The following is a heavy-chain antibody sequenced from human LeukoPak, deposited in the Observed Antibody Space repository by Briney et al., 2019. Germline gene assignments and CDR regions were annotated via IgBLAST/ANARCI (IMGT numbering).Heavy chain of an antibody. D-gene: IGHD7-27*01. V-gene: IGHV3-48*01. CDR1: GFSFSSNS. J-gene: IGHJ4*02. CDR2: ISSDRSTV. CDR3: ARDFNWGFDY. Sequence: GGSLRLSCAASGFSFSSNSMNWVRQAPGKGLEWVSYISSDRSTVYYADSVKGRFTISRDNAKNSLYLQMSSLRVEDTAVYYCARDFNWGFDYWGQGTVVTVSS.